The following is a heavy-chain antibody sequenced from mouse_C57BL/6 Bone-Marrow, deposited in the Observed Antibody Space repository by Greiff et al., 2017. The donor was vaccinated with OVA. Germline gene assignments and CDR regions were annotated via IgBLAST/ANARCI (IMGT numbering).Heavy chain of an antibody. CDR2: IYPGSGST. Sequence: QVQLQQPGAELVKPGASVKMSCKASGYTFTSYWITWVKQRPGQGLEWIGDIYPGSGSTNYNEKFKSKATLTVATSSSTAYMKLSSLTSEDSAVYYCARSRYGSSIDDWGQGTTLTVSS. CDR3: ARSRYGSSIDD. CDR1: GYTFTSYW. D-gene: IGHD1-1*01. V-gene: IGHV1-55*01. J-gene: IGHJ2*01.